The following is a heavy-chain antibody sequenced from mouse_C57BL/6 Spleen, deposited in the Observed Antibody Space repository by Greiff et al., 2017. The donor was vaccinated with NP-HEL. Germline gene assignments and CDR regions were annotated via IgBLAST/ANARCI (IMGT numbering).Heavy chain of an antibody. D-gene: IGHD1-1*01. V-gene: IGHV1-22*01. CDR1: GYTFTDYN. J-gene: IGHJ1*03. CDR3: ASPDYYGNGYFDV. CDR2: INPNNGGT. Sequence: VQLKQSGPELVKPGASVKMSCKASGYTFTDYNMHWVKQSHGKSLEWIGYINPNNGGTSYNQKFKGKATLTVNKSSSTAYMELRSLTSEDSAVYYCASPDYYGNGYFDVWGTGTTVTVSS.